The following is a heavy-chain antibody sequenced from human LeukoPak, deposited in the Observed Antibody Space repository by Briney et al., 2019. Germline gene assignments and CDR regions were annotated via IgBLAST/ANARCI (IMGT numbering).Heavy chain of an antibody. CDR2: INPGDGAT. CDR1: GYTFTMYY. Sequence: ASVKVSCKASGYTFTMYYIHWVRQAPGQGFEWMGMINPGDGATTYAQRFRGRVTVTRDMSTTTVYMDLRSLRSEDTAVYFCARGQRGGLSGSFGGLFASYYTYYYMDVWGRGTTVTVSS. D-gene: IGHD1-26*01. V-gene: IGHV1-46*01. J-gene: IGHJ6*03. CDR3: ARGQRGGLSGSFGGLFASYYTYYYMDV.